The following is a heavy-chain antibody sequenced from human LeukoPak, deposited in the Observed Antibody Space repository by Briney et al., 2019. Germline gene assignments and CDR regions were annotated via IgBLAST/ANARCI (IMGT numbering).Heavy chain of an antibody. D-gene: IGHD5-18*01. V-gene: IGHV4-59*08. CDR1: GGSISSYY. Sequence: SETLSLTCTVSGGSISSYYWSWIRQPPGKGLEWIGYIYYSGSTNYNPSLKSRVTISVDTSKNQFSLKLSSVTAADTAVYYCARPRRGYSYGYVNRGQGTLVTASS. J-gene: IGHJ4*02. CDR3: ARPRRGYSYGYVN. CDR2: IYYSGST.